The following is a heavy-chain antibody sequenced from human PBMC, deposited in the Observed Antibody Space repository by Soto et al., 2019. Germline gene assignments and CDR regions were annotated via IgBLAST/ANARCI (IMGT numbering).Heavy chain of an antibody. J-gene: IGHJ4*02. CDR3: ARDLRYGIAVAGVFDY. Sequence: ASMKVSCKASGYTFTSYGIRWVRQAPGQGLEWMGWISTYNGNTNYARKLQGRVTMTTDTSESTAYMELRGLRCDDTDVYYCARDLRYGIAVAGVFDYWGQGTLVTVSS. V-gene: IGHV1-18*01. CDR2: ISTYNGNT. CDR1: GYTFTSYG. D-gene: IGHD6-19*01.